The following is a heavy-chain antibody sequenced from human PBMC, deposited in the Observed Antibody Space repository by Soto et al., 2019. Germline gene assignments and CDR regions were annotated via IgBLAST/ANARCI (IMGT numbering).Heavy chain of an antibody. D-gene: IGHD3-9*01. Sequence: ASVKVSCKASGYTFTSYAMHWVRQAPGQRLEWMGWINAGNGNTKYSQKFQGRVTITRDTSASTAYMELSSLRSEDTAVYYCARARRARYYDILTGLAYYGMDVWGQGTTVTVSS. CDR2: INAGNGNT. V-gene: IGHV1-3*01. CDR3: ARARRARYYDILTGLAYYGMDV. J-gene: IGHJ6*02. CDR1: GYTFTSYA.